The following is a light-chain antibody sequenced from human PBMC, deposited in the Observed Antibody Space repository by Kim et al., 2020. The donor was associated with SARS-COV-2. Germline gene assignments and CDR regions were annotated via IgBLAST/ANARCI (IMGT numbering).Light chain of an antibody. J-gene: IGKJ4*01. CDR3: QQRDNWPLT. CDR1: QSVGSS. CDR2: DTS. Sequence: VSPGERATLSCRASQSVGSSLAWYQQKPGQPPRLLIYDTSIRATGIPARFSGSGSGTDFTLTISNLEPGDFAIYYCQQRDNWPLTFGGGTKVDIK. V-gene: IGKV3-11*01.